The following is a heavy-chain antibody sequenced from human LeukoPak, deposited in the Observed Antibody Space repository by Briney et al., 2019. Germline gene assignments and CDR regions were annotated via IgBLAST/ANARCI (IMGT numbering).Heavy chain of an antibody. J-gene: IGHJ4*02. Sequence: GRSLRLSCAASGFTFSSYGMHWVRQAPGKGLEWVAVISYDGSNKYYGDSVKGRFTISRDNSKNTVYLQMNSLRAEDTAVYYCAKEEIGWGQGTLVTVSS. CDR2: ISYDGSNK. CDR1: GFTFSSYG. D-gene: IGHD2/OR15-2a*01. CDR3: AKEEIG. V-gene: IGHV3-30*18.